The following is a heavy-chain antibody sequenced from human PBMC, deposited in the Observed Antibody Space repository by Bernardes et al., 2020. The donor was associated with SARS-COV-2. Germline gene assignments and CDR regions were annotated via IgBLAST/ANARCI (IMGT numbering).Heavy chain of an antibody. CDR1: GYTVEDYG. J-gene: IGHJ5*01. CDR3: VRQLAFCRPSGCSRIPNVIDS. D-gene: IGHD3-3*02. CDR2: VIWNGDYN. Sequence: AESLSPSCEASGYTVEDYGVGWVRQAPAKGPEWVSSVIWNGDYNDYAYSVEGRFTISSDNARNSLFLQMNSLTVDDTAFYYCVRQLAFCRPSGCSRIPNVIDSWGRGSLVTVSS. V-gene: IGHV3-20*04.